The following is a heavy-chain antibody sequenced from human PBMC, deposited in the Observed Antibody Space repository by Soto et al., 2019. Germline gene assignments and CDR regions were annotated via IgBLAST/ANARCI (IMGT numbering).Heavy chain of an antibody. D-gene: IGHD1-26*01. CDR2: INAGNGNT. CDR1: GYTFTSYA. Sequence: QVPLVQSGAEVKKPGASVKVSCKASGYTFTSYAMHWVRQAPGQRLEWMGWINAGNGNTKYSQKFQGRVTIIRDTSASTAYMELSSLRSEDTAVYYCARGASPLIDYWGQGTLVTVSS. J-gene: IGHJ4*02. CDR3: ARGASPLIDY. V-gene: IGHV1-3*01.